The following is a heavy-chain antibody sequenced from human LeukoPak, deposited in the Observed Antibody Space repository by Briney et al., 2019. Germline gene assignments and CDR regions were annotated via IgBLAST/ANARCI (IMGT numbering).Heavy chain of an antibody. D-gene: IGHD5-18*01. J-gene: IGHJ4*02. V-gene: IGHV3-21*04. Sequence: GGSLRLSCAASGFTFSSYSMNWVRQAPGKGLEWVSSISSSSSYIYYADSVKGRFTISRDNAKNSLYLQMNSLRAEDTALYYCAKAPGYSYGYDFDYWGQGTLVTVSS. CDR3: AKAPGYSYGYDFDY. CDR2: ISSSSSYI. CDR1: GFTFSSYS.